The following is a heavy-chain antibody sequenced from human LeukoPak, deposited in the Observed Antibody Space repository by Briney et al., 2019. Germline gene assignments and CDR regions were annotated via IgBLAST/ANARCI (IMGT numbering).Heavy chain of an antibody. CDR1: GGSISSYY. CDR2: IYTSGST. V-gene: IGHV4-4*07. CDR3: ARGDYGDYSPYWYFDL. Sequence: SETLSPTCTVSGGSISSYYWSWIRQPAGKGLEWIGRIYTSGSTNYNPSLKSRVTMSVDTSKKQFSLKLSSVTAADTAVYYCARGDYGDYSPYWYFDLWGRGTLVTVSS. J-gene: IGHJ2*01. D-gene: IGHD4-17*01.